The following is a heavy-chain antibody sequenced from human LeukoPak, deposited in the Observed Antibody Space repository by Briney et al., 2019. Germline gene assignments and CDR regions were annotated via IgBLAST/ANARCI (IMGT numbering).Heavy chain of an antibody. D-gene: IGHD5-18*01. Sequence: SDTLSLTCTVSGGSISSYYWSWIRQPPGKGLEWIGYIDYSGSANYNPSLKSRVTISVDTSKSQFSLRLSSVTAADTALYYCARAGGGYSYDYWGQGTLVTVSS. CDR2: IDYSGSA. CDR3: ARAGGGYSYDY. J-gene: IGHJ4*02. CDR1: GGSISSYY. V-gene: IGHV4-59*07.